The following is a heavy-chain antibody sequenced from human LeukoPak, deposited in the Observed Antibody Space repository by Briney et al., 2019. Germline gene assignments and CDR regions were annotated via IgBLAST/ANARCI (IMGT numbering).Heavy chain of an antibody. J-gene: IGHJ4*02. CDR2: ISYSGST. V-gene: IGHV4-39*01. Sequence: SETLSLTCTVSGGSISSSSNYWGWIRQPPGKGLEWIGTISYSGSTYYNPSLKSRVTISVDTSKNQFPLQLSAGTTADTAMYYCAKLTPYSGSPLGDYWGQGTLVTVSS. CDR3: AKLTPYSGSPLGDY. D-gene: IGHD1-26*01. CDR1: GGSISSSSNY.